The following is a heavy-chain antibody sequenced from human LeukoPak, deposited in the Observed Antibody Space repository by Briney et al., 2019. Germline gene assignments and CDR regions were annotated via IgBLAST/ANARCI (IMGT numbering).Heavy chain of an antibody. CDR2: IYPGDSDT. CDR1: GYSFTSYW. V-gene: IGHV5-51*01. Sequence: GESLKISCKGSGYSFTSYWIGWVRQMPGKGLEWMGIIYPGDSDTRYSPSFQGQVTISSDNSISAAYLQWSSLKASDTAMYDCAKTLHYDFWSGRYHDAFDIWGQGTMVTVSS. J-gene: IGHJ3*02. D-gene: IGHD3-3*01. CDR3: AKTLHYDFWSGRYHDAFDI.